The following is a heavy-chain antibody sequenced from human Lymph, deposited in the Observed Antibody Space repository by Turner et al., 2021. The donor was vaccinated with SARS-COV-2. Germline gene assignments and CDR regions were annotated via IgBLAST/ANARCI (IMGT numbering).Heavy chain of an antibody. CDR3: AKEGLSGRRLQFVPYFAY. D-gene: IGHD5-12*01. V-gene: IGHV3-43*02. CDR1: GFTFDDYA. J-gene: IGHJ4*02. Sequence: EVQLVESGGGVVQPGGSRRLSCAASGFTFDDYAMHWVRQAPGKGLEWVSLISGDGGSTYYADAVKGRFTISRDDSKNSLYLQINSLRTEDTALYYCAKEGLSGRRLQFVPYFAYWGQGTLVSVSS. CDR2: ISGDGGST.